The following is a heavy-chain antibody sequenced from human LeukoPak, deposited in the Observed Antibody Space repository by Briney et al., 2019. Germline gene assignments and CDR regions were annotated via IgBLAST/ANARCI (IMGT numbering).Heavy chain of an antibody. D-gene: IGHD6-13*01. CDR2: IYYSGST. CDR1: GGSISSYY. V-gene: IGHV4-59*01. J-gene: IGHJ4*02. CDR3: ARDSAAGHDY. Sequence: PSETLSLTCTVSGGSISSYYWSWIRQPPGKGLEWIGYIYYSGSTNYNPSLKSRVTVSVDTSKNQFSLKLSSVTAADTAVYYCARDSAAGHDYWGQGTLVTVSS.